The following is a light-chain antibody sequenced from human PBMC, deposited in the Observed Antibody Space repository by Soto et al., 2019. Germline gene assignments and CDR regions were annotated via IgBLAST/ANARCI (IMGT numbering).Light chain of an antibody. V-gene: IGLV3-21*02. Sequence: SYELTQPPSVSVAPGQTARITCGGNNIGSKSVHWYQQKPGQAPVLVVYDDSDRPSGIPEWFSGSNSGNTATLTISRVEAGDEADYYCQVWDSSSDHPYVFGTGTKVTVL. CDR2: DDS. J-gene: IGLJ1*01. CDR1: NIGSKS. CDR3: QVWDSSSDHPYV.